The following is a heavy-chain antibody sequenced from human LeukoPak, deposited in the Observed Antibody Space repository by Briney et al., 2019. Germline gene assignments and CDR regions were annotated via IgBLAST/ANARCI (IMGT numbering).Heavy chain of an antibody. CDR2: IWSDGSSQ. J-gene: IGHJ5*02. CDR1: GFTFSDHY. Sequence: GGSLRLSCAASGFTFSDHYMDWVRQAPGKGLEWVAVIWSDGSSQYYGDSVKGRFTISRDNSKNTLFLQMNSLRVEDTAVYYCARDAGMVVPAPFRYNWFDPWGQGTLVTVSA. V-gene: IGHV3-33*08. CDR3: ARDAGMVVPAPFRYNWFDP. D-gene: IGHD2-2*01.